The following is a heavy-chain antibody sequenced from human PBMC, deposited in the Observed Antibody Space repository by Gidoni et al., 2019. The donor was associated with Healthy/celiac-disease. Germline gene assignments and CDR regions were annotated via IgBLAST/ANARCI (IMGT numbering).Heavy chain of an antibody. CDR1: GGTFSSYA. Sequence: QVQLVQSGAEVKKTGSSVKVSCKASGGTFSSYAISWVRQAPGQGLEWMGGIIPIFGTANYAQKFQGRVTITADESTSTAYMELSSLRSEDTAVYYCARDRGYSSGFSSYDAFDIWGQGTMVTVSS. D-gene: IGHD6-19*01. J-gene: IGHJ3*02. CDR2: IIPIFGTA. V-gene: IGHV1-69*01. CDR3: ARDRGYSSGFSSYDAFDI.